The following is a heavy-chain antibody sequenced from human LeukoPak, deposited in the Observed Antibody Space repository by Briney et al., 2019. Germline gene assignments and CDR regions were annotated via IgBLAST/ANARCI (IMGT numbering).Heavy chain of an antibody. CDR3: ARARSGSSGYFSAVDI. J-gene: IGHJ3*02. CDR2: IYYSGST. Sequence: SETLSLTCTVSGGSISSYYWSWIRQPPGKGLEWIGYIYYSGSTNYNPSLKSRVTISVDTSKNQFSLKLSSVTAADTAMYYCARARSGSSGYFSAVDIWGQGTMVTVSS. CDR1: GGSISSYY. V-gene: IGHV4-59*12. D-gene: IGHD3-22*01.